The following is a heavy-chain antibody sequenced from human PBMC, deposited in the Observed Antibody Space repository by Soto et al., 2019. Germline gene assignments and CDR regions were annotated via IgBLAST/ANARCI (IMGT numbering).Heavy chain of an antibody. CDR2: ISGDGGNK. Sequence: QVHLVESGGGVVQPGKSLRLSCTASGLTFSSYAVHWVRQAPGKGLEWVSVISGDGGNKYFAEYVRGRFLISRDNPKNTVYLQMNSLRHEDTAVYFCARRLTSTVSALGYWGQGTLVTVS. CDR1: GLTFSSYA. D-gene: IGHD6-19*01. CDR3: ARRLTSTVSALGY. V-gene: IGHV3-30-3*01. J-gene: IGHJ4*02.